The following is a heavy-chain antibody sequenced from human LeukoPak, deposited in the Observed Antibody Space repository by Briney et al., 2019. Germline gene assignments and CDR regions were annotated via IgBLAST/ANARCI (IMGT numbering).Heavy chain of an antibody. Sequence: SVKVSCKASGGTFSSYAISWVRQAPGQGLEWMGRIIPILGIANYAQKFQGRVTITADKSTSTAYMELRSLRSDDTAAYYCARGIYGSLLGDYWGQGTLVTVSS. D-gene: IGHD3-10*01. V-gene: IGHV1-69*04. CDR2: IIPILGIA. J-gene: IGHJ4*02. CDR3: ARGIYGSLLGDY. CDR1: GGTFSSYA.